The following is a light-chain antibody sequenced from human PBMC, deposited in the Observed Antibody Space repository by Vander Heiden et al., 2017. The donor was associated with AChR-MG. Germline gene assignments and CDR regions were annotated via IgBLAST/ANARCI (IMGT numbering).Light chain of an antibody. Sequence: IRMPHSPSSVSASVGDRVTIACRASQDISSWLAWYQQKPGKAPNLLIYAASRLQSGVPSRFSGSGSGTDFTLTISSLHPEDFATYFCQQANTFPPTFGGGTKVEIK. CDR3: QQANTFPPT. CDR2: AAS. CDR1: QDISSW. J-gene: IGKJ4*01. V-gene: IGKV1-12*01.